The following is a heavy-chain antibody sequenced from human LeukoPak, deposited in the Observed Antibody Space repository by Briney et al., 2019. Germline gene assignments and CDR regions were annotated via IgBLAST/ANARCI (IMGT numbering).Heavy chain of an antibody. CDR3: AAYYYDSGGYFDY. D-gene: IGHD3-22*01. CDR1: GGSLGSSSYY. J-gene: IGHJ4*02. Sequence: SETLSLTCTVSGGSLGSSSYYWGWIRQPPGKGLEWIGSIYYSGSTYYNPSLKSRVTISVDTSKNQFSLKLSSVTAADTAVYYCAAYYYDSGGYFDYWGQGTLVTVSS. V-gene: IGHV4-39*07. CDR2: IYYSGST.